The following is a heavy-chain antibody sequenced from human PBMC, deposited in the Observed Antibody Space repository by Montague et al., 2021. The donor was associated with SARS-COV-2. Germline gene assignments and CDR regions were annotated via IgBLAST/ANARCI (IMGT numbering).Heavy chain of an antibody. J-gene: IGHJ4*02. D-gene: IGHD3-10*01. CDR3: AKGVAASGCYRSTLGY. V-gene: IGHV3-23*01. Sequence: SLRLSCAASGFSFRSYAMNWVRQAPGKGLEWVSGISYTSGCTYYADFVKGRFTISRDNSKNTVYLQMNSLRAEDTAVYYCAKGVAASGCYRSTLGYWGQGTLVTVSS. CDR1: GFSFRSYA. CDR2: ISYTSGCT.